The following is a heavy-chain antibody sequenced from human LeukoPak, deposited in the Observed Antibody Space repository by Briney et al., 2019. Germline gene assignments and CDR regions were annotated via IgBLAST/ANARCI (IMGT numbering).Heavy chain of an antibody. CDR3: AGNFYDGSGYPTFDY. D-gene: IGHD3-22*01. Sequence: PGGSLRLSCAASGFTFSDYYMNWIRQTPEKGLEWVAYISISGFTIYYADSVRGRFTISRDNAENSLYPQLNSLRPEDTAVYYCAGNFYDGSGYPTFDYWGQGALVTVSS. J-gene: IGHJ4*02. CDR2: ISISGFTI. V-gene: IGHV3-11*04. CDR1: GFTFSDYY.